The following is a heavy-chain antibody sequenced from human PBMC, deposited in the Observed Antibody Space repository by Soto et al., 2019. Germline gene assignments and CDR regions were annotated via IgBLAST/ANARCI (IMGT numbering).Heavy chain of an antibody. CDR1: GYTFSNYD. J-gene: IGHJ3*02. CDR3: ARRNPRTGAFDI. CDR2: MNPNSGIT. V-gene: IGHV1-8*01. D-gene: IGHD4-17*01. Sequence: ASVKVSCTASGYTFSNYDISWVRQATGQGLEWMGYMNPNSGITGYAQKFQGRVTMTRDTSISTADMELSSLTSEDTAVYYCARRNPRTGAFDIWGQGTLVTVSS.